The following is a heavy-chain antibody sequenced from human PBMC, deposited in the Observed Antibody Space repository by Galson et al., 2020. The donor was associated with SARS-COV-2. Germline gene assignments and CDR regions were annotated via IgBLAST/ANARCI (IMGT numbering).Heavy chain of an antibody. V-gene: IGHV3-66*01. D-gene: IGHD3-22*01. CDR1: GFTVSSNY. Sequence: GGSLRLSCAASGFTVSSNYMSWVRQAPGKGLEWVSVIYSGGTTYYADSVKGRFIISRDDSKNTLYLQMNSLRAEDTAVYYCARDGYYYDSSGYYYEYGYFDLWGRGTLVTVS. J-gene: IGHJ2*01. CDR3: ARDGYYYDSSGYYYEYGYFDL. CDR2: IYSGGTT.